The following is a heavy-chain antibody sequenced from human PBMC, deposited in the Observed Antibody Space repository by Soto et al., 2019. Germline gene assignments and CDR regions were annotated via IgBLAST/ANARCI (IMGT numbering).Heavy chain of an antibody. CDR3: AGGPGAYYDYVWGSYRNFDI. Sequence: NPSETLSLTCTVSGGSVSSGSYYWSWIRQPPGKGLEWIGYIYYSGSTNYNPSLKSRVTISVDTSKNQFSLKLSSVTAADTAVYYCAGGPGAYYDYVWGSYRNFDIWRHGTMVTVSS. J-gene: IGHJ3*02. CDR2: IYYSGST. D-gene: IGHD3-16*02. CDR1: GGSVSSGSYY. V-gene: IGHV4-61*01.